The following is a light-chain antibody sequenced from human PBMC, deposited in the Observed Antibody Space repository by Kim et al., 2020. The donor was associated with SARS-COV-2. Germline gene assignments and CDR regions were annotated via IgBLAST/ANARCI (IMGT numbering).Light chain of an antibody. V-gene: IGKV3-15*01. J-gene: IGKJ1*01. CDR1: QSVDND. CDR3: QQYNDWWT. CDR2: AAS. Sequence: SVSPGETATLSCRASQSVDNDVAWFQQRPGQAPRLLIRAASTRATGIPARFSGSGSGTDFTLAIYSLQSEDVAVYYCQQYNDWWTFGPGTKVDIK.